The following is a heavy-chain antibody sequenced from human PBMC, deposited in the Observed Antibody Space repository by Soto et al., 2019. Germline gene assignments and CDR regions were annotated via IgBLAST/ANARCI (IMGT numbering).Heavy chain of an antibody. CDR3: ARDSPTSSYCSGGSCYPAHGMDV. V-gene: IGHV1-18*04. D-gene: IGHD2-15*01. Sequence: ASVKVSCKASGFTFTSYGISWVRQAPGQGLEWMGWISAYNGNTNYAQKLQGRVTMTTDTSTSTAYMELRSLRSDDTAVYYCARDSPTSSYCSGGSCYPAHGMDVWGQGTTVTSP. CDR2: ISAYNGNT. CDR1: GFTFTSYG. J-gene: IGHJ6*02.